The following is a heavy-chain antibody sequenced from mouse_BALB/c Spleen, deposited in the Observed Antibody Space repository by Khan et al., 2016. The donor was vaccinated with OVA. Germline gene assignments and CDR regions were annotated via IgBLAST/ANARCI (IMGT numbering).Heavy chain of an antibody. D-gene: IGHD2-4*01. Sequence: QVQLKQSGAELVKPGASVKLSCKATGYTFTGYDINWVRQRPEQGLEWIGRIFPGDGTTKYNEKFKGKATLTTDKSSSTAYMQLSRLTSEDSAVYCSARGSTMMSWFAYWGQGTLVTVSA. J-gene: IGHJ3*01. V-gene: IGHV1S56*01. CDR3: ARGSTMMSWFAY. CDR1: GYTFTGYD. CDR2: IFPGDGTT.